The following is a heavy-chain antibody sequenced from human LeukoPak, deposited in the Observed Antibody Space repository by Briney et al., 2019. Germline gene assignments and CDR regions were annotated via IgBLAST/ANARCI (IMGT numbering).Heavy chain of an antibody. CDR2: IYYSGST. Sequence: PSETLFLTCTVSGGSISSYYWSWIRQPPGKGLEWIGYIYYSGSTNYNPSLKSRVTISVDTSKNQFSLKLSSVTAADTAVYYCARAIFPYRSSWYYFDYWGQGTLVTVSS. V-gene: IGHV4-59*01. J-gene: IGHJ4*02. CDR1: GGSISSYY. CDR3: ARAIFPYRSSWYYFDY. D-gene: IGHD6-13*01.